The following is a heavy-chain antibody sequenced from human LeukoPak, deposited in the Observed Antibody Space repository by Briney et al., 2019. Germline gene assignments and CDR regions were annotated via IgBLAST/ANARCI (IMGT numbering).Heavy chain of an antibody. D-gene: IGHD3-10*01. V-gene: IGHV3-53*01. Sequence: GGSLRLSCAASGFTVSSNYMSWVRQAPGKGLEWVSVIYSGGSTYYADSVKGRFTISRDNSKNTLYLQMNSLRAEDTAVYYCAKRCFTSGSFACIDYWGQGALVTVSS. CDR3: AKRCFTSGSFACIDY. CDR1: GFTVSSNY. CDR2: IYSGGST. J-gene: IGHJ4*02.